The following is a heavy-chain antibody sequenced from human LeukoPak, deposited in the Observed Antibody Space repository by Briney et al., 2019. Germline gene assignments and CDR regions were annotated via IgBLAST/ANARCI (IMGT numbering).Heavy chain of an antibody. V-gene: IGHV3-21*01. D-gene: IGHD5-18*01. Sequence: KPGGSLRLSCAASGFTFSSYSMNWVRQAPGKGLEWVSSISSSRSYIYYADSVKGRFTISRDNAKNSLYLQMSSLRAEDTGVYYCARDETVDTAAWDYYYGMDVWGQGTTVTVSS. CDR2: ISSSRSYI. CDR1: GFTFSSYS. CDR3: ARDETVDTAAWDYYYGMDV. J-gene: IGHJ6*02.